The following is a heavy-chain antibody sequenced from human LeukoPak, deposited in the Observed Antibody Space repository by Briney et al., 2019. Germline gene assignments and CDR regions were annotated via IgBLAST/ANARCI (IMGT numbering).Heavy chain of an antibody. CDR3: ARTLRRIAVAGTLDY. Sequence: GASVKVSCKASGYTFTSYGISWVRQAPGQGLEWMGWISAYNGNTNYAQKLQGRVTMTTDTSTSTAYMELRSLRSDDTAVYYCARTLRRIAVAGTLDYWGQGTLVTVSS. CDR1: GYTFTSYG. J-gene: IGHJ4*02. D-gene: IGHD6-19*01. V-gene: IGHV1-18*01. CDR2: ISAYNGNT.